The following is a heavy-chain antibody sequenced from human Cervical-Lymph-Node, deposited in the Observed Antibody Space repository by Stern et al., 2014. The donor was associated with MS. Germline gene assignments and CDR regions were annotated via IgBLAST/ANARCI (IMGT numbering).Heavy chain of an antibody. Sequence: VQLVQSGGDLVQPGRSLRLSCAASGFTFDDYAMHWVRQVPGKGLEWVSGINWNTKNIGYADSVKGRFTISRDNAKNSLYLQMDSLRAEDTALYYCIKGVRYGYDAFDFWGQGTMVTVSS. V-gene: IGHV3-9*01. CDR1: GFTFDDYA. J-gene: IGHJ3*01. CDR2: INWNTKNI. CDR3: IKGVRYGYDAFDF. D-gene: IGHD3-9*01.